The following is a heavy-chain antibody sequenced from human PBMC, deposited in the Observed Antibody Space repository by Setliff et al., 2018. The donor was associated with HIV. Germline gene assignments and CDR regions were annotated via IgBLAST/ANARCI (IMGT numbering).Heavy chain of an antibody. CDR2: ILSSGRT. CDR3: ARDPHLAVFDY. CDR1: GGSISSSNW. Sequence: TSETLSLTCAVSGGSISSSNWWSWVRQPPGKGLEWIGHILSSGRTNYNPSLKSRLTISMDTSKNQFSLKLKSVTAADTAVYFCARDPHLAVFDYWGLGTLVTV. V-gene: IGHV4-4*02. J-gene: IGHJ4*02.